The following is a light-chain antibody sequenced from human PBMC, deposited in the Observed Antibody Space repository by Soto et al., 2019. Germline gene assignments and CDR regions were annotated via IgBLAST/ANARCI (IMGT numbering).Light chain of an antibody. CDR2: GDN. J-gene: IGLJ1*01. Sequence: PRSVSGAPGQRVSISCTGSTSNIGAPYDVHWYQHLPGTAPKLLIYGDNNRPSGVPDRFSGSKSGTSASLAITRLQAEDEADYYCQSYDISLHNYVFGTGTKVTVL. V-gene: IGLV1-40*01. CDR1: TSNIGAPYD. CDR3: QSYDISLHNYV.